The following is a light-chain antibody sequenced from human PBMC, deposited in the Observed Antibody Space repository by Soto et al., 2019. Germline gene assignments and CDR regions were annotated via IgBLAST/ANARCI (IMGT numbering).Light chain of an antibody. CDR1: QTVSDN. J-gene: IGKJ5*01. CDR3: KQYNTWASIT. CDR2: DAS. Sequence: EIVLTQSPGILSLSPGERATLSCRASQTVSDNYFAWYQHKPGQPPRLLIYDASTRATGIPARFSGDVSGTEFTLTISSLQSEDFAIYYCKQYNTWASITFGQGTRLEIK. V-gene: IGKV3-15*01.